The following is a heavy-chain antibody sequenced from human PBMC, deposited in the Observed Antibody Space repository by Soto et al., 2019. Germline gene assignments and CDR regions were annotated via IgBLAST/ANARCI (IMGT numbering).Heavy chain of an antibody. CDR2: ISYDGSNK. J-gene: IGHJ4*02. CDR1: GFTFSSYG. D-gene: IGHD3-10*01. V-gene: IGHV3-30*18. CDR3: AKDSLALWFGELLFPYFDH. Sequence: QVQLVESGGGVVQPGRSLRLSCAASGFTFSSYGMHWVRQAPGKGLEWVAVISYDGSNKYYADSVKGRFTISRDNSKTTLYLQMNSLRAEDTAVYYCAKDSLALWFGELLFPYFDHWGQGTLVTVSS.